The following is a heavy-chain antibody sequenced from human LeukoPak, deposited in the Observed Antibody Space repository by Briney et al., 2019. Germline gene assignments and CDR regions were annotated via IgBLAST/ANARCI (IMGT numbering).Heavy chain of an antibody. V-gene: IGHV4-39*07. Sequence: PSETLSLTCIISGASISSSAYYWGWIRQPPGKGLEWIGTIYYSGNTYYNPSLQSRVTISVDTSMNQFSLKLSSVTATDTAVYYCASHLGYYGSGSYHDYWGQGTLVTVSS. CDR1: GASISSSAYY. J-gene: IGHJ4*02. CDR3: ASHLGYYGSGSYHDY. D-gene: IGHD3-10*01. CDR2: IYYSGNT.